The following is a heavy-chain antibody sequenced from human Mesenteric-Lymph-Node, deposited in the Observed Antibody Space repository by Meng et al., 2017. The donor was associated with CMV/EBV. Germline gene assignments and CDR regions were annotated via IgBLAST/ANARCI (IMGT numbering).Heavy chain of an antibody. CDR1: GFTFGDYA. CDR3: ASGWSPDY. V-gene: IGHV3-7*01. Sequence: GGSLRLSCTASGFTFGDYAMSWVRQAPGKGLEWVANIKQDGSEKYYVDSVKGRFTISRDNAKNSLYLQMNSLRAEDTAVYYCASGWSPDYWGQGTLVTVSS. J-gene: IGHJ4*02. CDR2: IKQDGSEK. D-gene: IGHD2-15*01.